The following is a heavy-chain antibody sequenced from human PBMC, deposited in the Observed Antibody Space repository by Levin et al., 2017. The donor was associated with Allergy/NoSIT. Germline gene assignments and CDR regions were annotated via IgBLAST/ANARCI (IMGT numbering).Heavy chain of an antibody. Sequence: QAGGSLRLSCAASGVTFTNYDMNWVRQIPGKGLEWVATISVSGANKYYADSVKGRLAIPKDDSKNTLYLQRNSLRADDTALFSCAMAPSGTYYGRFDYWGQGTLVTVSS. J-gene: IGHJ4*02. CDR2: ISVSGANK. D-gene: IGHD3-10*01. V-gene: IGHV3-23*01. CDR3: AMAPSGTYYGRFDY. CDR1: GVTFTNYD.